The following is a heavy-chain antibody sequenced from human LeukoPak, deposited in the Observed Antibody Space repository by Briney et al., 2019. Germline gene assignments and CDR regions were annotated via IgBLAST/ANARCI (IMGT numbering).Heavy chain of an antibody. Sequence: GGSLRLSCAASGFTFTSHGMNWARQAPGKGLEWVANINQDGSEKYYVDSVKGRFTISRDNAKNSLYLQMNSLRAEDTAVYYCARARGLGYGDDVRWFDPWGQGTLVTVSS. CDR1: GFTFTSHG. CDR3: ARARGLGYGDDVRWFDP. V-gene: IGHV3-7*01. D-gene: IGHD4-17*01. CDR2: INQDGSEK. J-gene: IGHJ5*02.